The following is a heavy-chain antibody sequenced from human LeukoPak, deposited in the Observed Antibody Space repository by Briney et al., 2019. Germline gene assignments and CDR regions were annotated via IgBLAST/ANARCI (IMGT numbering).Heavy chain of an antibody. J-gene: IGHJ4*02. CDR3: AREEGMHGDYSFDY. CDR2: IIPIFGTA. D-gene: IGHD4-17*01. Sequence: SVKVSCKASGGTFSSYAISWVRQAPGQVLEWMGGIIPIFGTANYAQKFQGRVTITADESTSTAYMELSSLRSEDTAVYYCAREEGMHGDYSFDYWGQGTLVTVSS. CDR1: GGTFSSYA. V-gene: IGHV1-69*13.